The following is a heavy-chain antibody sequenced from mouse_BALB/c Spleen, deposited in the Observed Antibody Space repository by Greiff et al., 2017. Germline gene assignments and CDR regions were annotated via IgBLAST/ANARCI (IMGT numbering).Heavy chain of an antibody. V-gene: IGHV2-2*02. CDR1: GFSLTSYG. CDR3: ASSIYGPYAMDY. J-gene: IGHJ4*01. Sequence: VQLQQSGPGLVQPSQSLSITCTVSGFSLTSYGVHWVRQSPGKGLEWLGVIWSGGSTDYNAAFISRLSISKDNSKSQVFFKMNSLQANDTAIYYCASSIYGPYAMDYWGQGTSVTVSS. D-gene: IGHD1-2*01. CDR2: IWSGGST.